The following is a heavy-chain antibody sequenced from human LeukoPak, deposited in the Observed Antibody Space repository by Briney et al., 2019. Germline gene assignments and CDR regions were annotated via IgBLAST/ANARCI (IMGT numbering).Heavy chain of an antibody. CDR1: GGSISSGDYY. CDR2: IYYSRST. D-gene: IGHD2-21*01. CDR3: ASFYQAYYFDY. V-gene: IGHV4-30-4*01. Sequence: SQTLSLTCTVSGGSISSGDYYRSWIRQPLGKGLEWIGYIYYSRSTYYNPSLKSRVTISVDTSKNQFSLKLSSVTAADTAVYYCASFYQAYYFDYWGHGTLGTVSS. J-gene: IGHJ4*01.